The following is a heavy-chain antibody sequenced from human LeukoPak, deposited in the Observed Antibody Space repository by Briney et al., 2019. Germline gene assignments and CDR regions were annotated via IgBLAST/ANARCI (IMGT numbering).Heavy chain of an antibody. V-gene: IGHV1-2*02. Sequence: NPNSGGTNYAQKFQGRVTMTRDTSISTAYMELSRLRSDDTAVYYCARGSSSWYGDLGDYWGQGTLVTVSS. D-gene: IGHD6-13*01. CDR2: NPNSGGT. J-gene: IGHJ4*02. CDR3: ARGSSSWYGDLGDY.